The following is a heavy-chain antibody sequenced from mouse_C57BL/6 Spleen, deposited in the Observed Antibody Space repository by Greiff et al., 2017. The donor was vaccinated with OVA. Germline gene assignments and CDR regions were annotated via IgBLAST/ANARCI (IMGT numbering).Heavy chain of an antibody. V-gene: IGHV5-6*01. J-gene: IGHJ2*01. CDR3: ARQGYYSNYPSFDY. D-gene: IGHD2-5*01. CDR1: GFTFSSYG. Sequence: EVMLVESGGDLVKPGGSLKLSCAASGFTFSSYGMSWVRQTPDKRLEWVATISSGGSYTYYPDSVKGRFTISRDNAKNTLYLQMSSLKSEDTAMYYCARQGYYSNYPSFDYWGQGTTLTVSS. CDR2: ISSGGSYT.